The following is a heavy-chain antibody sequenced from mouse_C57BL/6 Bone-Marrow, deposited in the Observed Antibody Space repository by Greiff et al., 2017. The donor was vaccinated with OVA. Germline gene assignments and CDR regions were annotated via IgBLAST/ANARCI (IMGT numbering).Heavy chain of an antibody. CDR1: GFTFSDYG. CDR2: ISSGSSTI. Sequence: EVNLVESGGGLVKPGGSLKLSCAASGFTFSDYGMHWVRQAPEKGLEWVAYISSGSSTIYYADTVKGRFTISRDNAKNTLFLQMTSLRSEDTAMYYCAIPRFAYWGQGTLVTVSA. CDR3: AIPRFAY. J-gene: IGHJ3*01. V-gene: IGHV5-17*01.